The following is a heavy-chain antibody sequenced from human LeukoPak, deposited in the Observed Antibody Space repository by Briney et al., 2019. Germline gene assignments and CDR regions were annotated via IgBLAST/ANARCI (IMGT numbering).Heavy chain of an antibody. D-gene: IGHD1-26*01. J-gene: IGHJ6*03. V-gene: IGHV3-74*01. CDR2: INTGGSTT. CDR1: GFTFSNYW. Sequence: PGGSLRLSCVASGFTFSNYWMYWARQAPGKGLVWVSRINTGGSTTSYADSVKGRFTISRDNAKNTLYLQMNSLRAEDTAVYYCARDSGTYYYYYMDVWGKGTTVTVSS. CDR3: ARDSGTYYYYYMDV.